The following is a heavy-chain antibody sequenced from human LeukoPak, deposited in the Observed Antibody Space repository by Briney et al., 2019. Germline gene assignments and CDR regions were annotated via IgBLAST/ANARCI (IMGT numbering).Heavy chain of an antibody. V-gene: IGHV1-2*02. CDR2: INPNSGGT. CDR1: GYTFTSYY. Sequence: ASVKVSCKASGYTFTSYYMRWVRQAPGQGLEWMGIINPNSGGTNYAQKFQGRVAMTRDTSISTAYMELSRLRSDDTAVYYCARYFDDYYYYYMDVWGKGTTVTISS. CDR3: ARYFDDYYYYYMDV. D-gene: IGHD3-9*01. J-gene: IGHJ6*03.